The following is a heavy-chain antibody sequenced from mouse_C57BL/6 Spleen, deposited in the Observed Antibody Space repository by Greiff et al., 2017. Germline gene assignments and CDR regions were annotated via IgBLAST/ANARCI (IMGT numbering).Heavy chain of an antibody. V-gene: IGHV2-6*03. CDR2: IWSDGST. CDR1: GFSLTSYG. J-gene: IGHJ4*01. Sequence: VKLVESGPGLVAPSQSLSITCTVSGFSLTSYGVHWVRQPPGKGLEWLVVIWSDGSTTYNSALKSGLSISKDNSKSQVFLKMNSLQTDDTAMYDCATQLTGTLYAMDYWGQGTSVTVSS. D-gene: IGHD4-1*01. CDR3: ATQLTGTLYAMDY.